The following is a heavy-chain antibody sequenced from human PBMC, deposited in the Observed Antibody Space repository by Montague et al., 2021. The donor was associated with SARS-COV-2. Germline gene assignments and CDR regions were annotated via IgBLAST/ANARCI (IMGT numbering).Heavy chain of an antibody. J-gene: IGHJ2*01. D-gene: IGHD2-21*02. CDR3: ARAYCGGDCYFYWYFDL. CDR1: GDSVSSNIAT. Sequence: CAISGDSVSSNIATWNWIRQSPSRGLEWPGRTYYRSKWYNDYAVSVKSRVIINPDTSNNRISLQLNSVTPEDTAVYYCARAYCGGDCYFYWYFDLWGRGTLVTVSS. CDR2: TYYRSKWYN. V-gene: IGHV6-1*01.